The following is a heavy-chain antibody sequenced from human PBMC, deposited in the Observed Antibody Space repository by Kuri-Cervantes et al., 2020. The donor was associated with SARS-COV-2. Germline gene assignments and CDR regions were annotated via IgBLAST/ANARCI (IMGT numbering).Heavy chain of an antibody. CDR2: INHRGST. D-gene: IGHD2-21*01. V-gene: IGHV4-34*01. CDR3: ARTITGIEHIVVMIATYYYYSYMDV. CDR1: GGSFSGYY. Sequence: GSLRLSCAVYGGSFSGYYWSCIRQHPGQGLEGIGEINHRGSTNYNPSLKSRVTISVDTSKNQFSLTLSSGTAADPAVYYCARTITGIEHIVVMIATYYYYSYMDVWGKGTTVTVSS. J-gene: IGHJ6*03.